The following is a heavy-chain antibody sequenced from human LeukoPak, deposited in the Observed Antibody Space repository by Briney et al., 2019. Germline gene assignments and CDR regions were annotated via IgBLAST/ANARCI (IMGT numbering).Heavy chain of an antibody. D-gene: IGHD4-17*01. J-gene: IGHJ4*02. V-gene: IGHV3-23*01. CDR1: GLDFRSNA. Sequence: GGSLRLSCVASGLDFRSNAMKWVRQAPGKGLEWVAAVSGDGGAYYADSVKGRFTISRDTSKNTLYLQLNSLRAEDTALYYCATLYGDYASYWGQGTLVTVSS. CDR3: ATLYGDYASY. CDR2: VSGDGGA.